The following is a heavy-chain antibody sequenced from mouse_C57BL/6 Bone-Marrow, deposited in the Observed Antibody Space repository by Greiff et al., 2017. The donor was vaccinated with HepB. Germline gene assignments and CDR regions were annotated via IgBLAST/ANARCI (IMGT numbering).Heavy chain of an antibody. D-gene: IGHD6-1*01. J-gene: IGHJ2*01. Sequence: QVQLQQSGAELVKPGASVKISCKASGYAFSSYWMNWVKQRPGKGLEWIGQIYPGDGDTNYNGKFKGKATLTADKSSSTAYMQLSSLTSEDSAVYFCARSSLDPYFDYWGQGTTLTVSS. CDR1: GYAFSSYW. CDR3: ARSSLDPYFDY. V-gene: IGHV1-80*01. CDR2: IYPGDGDT.